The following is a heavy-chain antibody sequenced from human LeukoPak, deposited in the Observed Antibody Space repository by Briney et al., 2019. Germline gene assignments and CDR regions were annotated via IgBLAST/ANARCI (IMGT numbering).Heavy chain of an antibody. J-gene: IGHJ5*02. D-gene: IGHD3-10*01. V-gene: IGHV4-30-2*01. CDR3: ARGGPITMVRGVIINQNWFDP. CDR2: IYHSGST. Sequence: SQTLSLTCAVSGGSISSSGYSWRWIRQPPGKGLEWIGYIYHSGSTYYNPSLKSRVTISVDRSKNQFSLKLSSVTAADTAVYYCARGGPITMVRGVIINQNWFDPWGQGTLVTVSS. CDR1: GGSISSSGYS.